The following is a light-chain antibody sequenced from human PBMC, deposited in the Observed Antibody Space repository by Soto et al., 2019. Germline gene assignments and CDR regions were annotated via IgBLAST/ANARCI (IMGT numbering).Light chain of an antibody. CDR1: SSNVGSNT. CDR2: NNN. J-gene: IGLJ2*01. V-gene: IGLV1-44*01. Sequence: QSVLTQPPSASGTPGQRVTISCTGSSSNVGSNTVNWYQQLPGTAPNLLIYNNNKRPSGVPNRFSGSKSGTSASLAISGLQAEDEADYYCAAWDASLNGVVFGGGTKLTVL. CDR3: AAWDASLNGVV.